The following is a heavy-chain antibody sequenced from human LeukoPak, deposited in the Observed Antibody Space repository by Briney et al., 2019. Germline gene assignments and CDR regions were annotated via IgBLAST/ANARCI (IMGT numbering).Heavy chain of an antibody. CDR3: ARHLDVAVAADAFDI. CDR2: TYYSGTT. CDR1: SGSISSYY. D-gene: IGHD6-19*01. J-gene: IGHJ3*02. Sequence: SETLSLTCTVSSGSISSYYCSWIRQPPGKGLEWIGYTYYSGTTKYNPSLKSRVTISADTSKNQFSLKLRSLTAADTAVYYCARHLDVAVAADAFDIWGQGTMVTVSS. V-gene: IGHV4-59*08.